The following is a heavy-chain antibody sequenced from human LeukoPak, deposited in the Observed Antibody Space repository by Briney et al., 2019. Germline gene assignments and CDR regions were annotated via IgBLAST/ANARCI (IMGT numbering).Heavy chain of an antibody. CDR2: IYSGGST. CDR1: GFTVSSNY. D-gene: IGHD2-2*03. Sequence: SGGSLRLSCAASGFTVSSNYMSWVRQAPGKGLEWVSVIYSGGSTYYADSVKGRFTISRDNSKNTLYLQMNSLRAEDTAVYYCARDEVGYCSSTSCSKGAFDIWGQGTMVTVSS. J-gene: IGHJ3*02. V-gene: IGHV3-53*01. CDR3: ARDEVGYCSSTSCSKGAFDI.